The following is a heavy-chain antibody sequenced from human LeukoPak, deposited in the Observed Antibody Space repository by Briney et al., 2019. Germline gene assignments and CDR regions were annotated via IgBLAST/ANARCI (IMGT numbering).Heavy chain of an antibody. Sequence: PSETLSLTCTVFGGSISSGDYYWSWIRQPPGKGLEWIGYIYYSGSTYYNPSLKSRVTISVDTSKNQFSLKLSSVTAADTAVYYCARAVRYCSSTSCQWVDYWGQGTLVTVSS. V-gene: IGHV4-30-4*01. CDR1: GGSISSGDYY. D-gene: IGHD2-2*01. CDR2: IYYSGST. CDR3: ARAVRYCSSTSCQWVDY. J-gene: IGHJ4*02.